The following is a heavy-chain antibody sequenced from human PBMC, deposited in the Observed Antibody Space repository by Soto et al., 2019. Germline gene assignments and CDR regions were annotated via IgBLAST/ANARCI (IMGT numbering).Heavy chain of an antibody. V-gene: IGHV1-18*04. J-gene: IGHJ6*02. Sequence: ASVKVSCKASGYTFTSYGISWVRQAPGQGLEWMGWISAYNGNTNYAQKLQGRVTMTTDTSTSTAYMELRSLRSDDTAVYYCARARKLELRGYYGIDVWGQGTPVTVSS. CDR1: GYTFTSYG. D-gene: IGHD1-7*01. CDR2: ISAYNGNT. CDR3: ARARKLELRGYYGIDV.